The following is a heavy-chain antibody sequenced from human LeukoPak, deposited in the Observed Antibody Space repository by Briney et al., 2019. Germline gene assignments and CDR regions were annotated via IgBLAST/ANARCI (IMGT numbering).Heavy chain of an antibody. J-gene: IGHJ4*02. CDR2: INPNSGGT. D-gene: IGHD2-21*01. CDR3: ARLKYCGGDCYPDY. CDR1: GYTFTGYY. Sequence: GASVKVSCKASGYTFTGYYMHWVRQAPGQGLEWMGWINPNSGGTNYAQKFQGRVTMTRDTSISTAYMELSRLRSDDTAVYYCARLKYCGGDCYPDYWGQGTLVTVSS. V-gene: IGHV1-2*02.